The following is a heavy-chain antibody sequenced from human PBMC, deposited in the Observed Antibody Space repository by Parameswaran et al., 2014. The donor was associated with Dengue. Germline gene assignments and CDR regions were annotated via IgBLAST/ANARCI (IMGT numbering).Heavy chain of an antibody. CDR3: ARDHLRLYSSGWFDY. Sequence: VRQAPGKGLEWVAAIWYDGSNKYYADSVKGRFTISRDNSKNTLYLQMNSLRAEDTAVYYCARDHLRLYSSGWFDYWGQGTLVTVSS. CDR2: IWYDGSNK. J-gene: IGHJ4*02. V-gene: IGHV3-33*01. D-gene: IGHD6-19*01.